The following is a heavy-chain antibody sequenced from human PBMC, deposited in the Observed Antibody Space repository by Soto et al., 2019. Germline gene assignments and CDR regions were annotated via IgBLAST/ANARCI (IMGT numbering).Heavy chain of an antibody. CDR3: ARANYYDSSGYYPPHFDY. J-gene: IGHJ4*02. CDR2: INAGNGNT. V-gene: IGHV1-3*01. CDR1: GYTFTSYA. D-gene: IGHD3-22*01. Sequence: ASVKVSCKAPGYTFTSYAMHWVRQAPGQRLEWMGWINAGNGNTKYSQKFQGRVTITRDTSASTAYMELSSLRSEDTAVYYCARANYYDSSGYYPPHFDYWGQGTLVTVSS.